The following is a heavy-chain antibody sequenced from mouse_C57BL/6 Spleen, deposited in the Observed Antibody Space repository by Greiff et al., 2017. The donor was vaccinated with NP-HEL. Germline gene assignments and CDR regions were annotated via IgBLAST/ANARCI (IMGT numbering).Heavy chain of an antibody. CDR3: ARWTAQASYYFDY. Sequence: QVQLQQPGAELVRPGSSVKLSCKASGYTFTSYWMHWVKQRPIQGLEWIGNIDPSDSETHYNQKFKDKATLTVDKSSSTAYMQLSSLTSEDSAVYYCARWTAQASYYFDYWGQVTTLTVSS. CDR2: IDPSDSET. D-gene: IGHD3-2*02. J-gene: IGHJ2*01. V-gene: IGHV1-52*01. CDR1: GYTFTSYW.